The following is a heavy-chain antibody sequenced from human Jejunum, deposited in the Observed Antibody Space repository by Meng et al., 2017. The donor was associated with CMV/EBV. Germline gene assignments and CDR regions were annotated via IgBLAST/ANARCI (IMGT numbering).Heavy chain of an antibody. CDR3: AREHYANPGY. CDR2: IGTRSKYI. D-gene: IGHD3-16*01. V-gene: IGHV3-11*05. Sequence: QVQLLVSGGGLVKPGGSLTLSGAASEFTFSDYYMSWIRQAPGKGLEWVSFIGTRSKYIGYADSVKGRFTISRDDAQNSLYLQMNSLRAEDTAVYYCAREHYANPGYWGQGTLVTVSS. CDR1: EFTFSDYY. J-gene: IGHJ4*02.